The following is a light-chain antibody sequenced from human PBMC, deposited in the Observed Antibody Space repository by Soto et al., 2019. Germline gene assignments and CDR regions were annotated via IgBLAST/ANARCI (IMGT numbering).Light chain of an antibody. V-gene: IGKV1-27*01. J-gene: IGKJ3*01. Sequence: DIQMTQSPSSLSASVGDRVTMTCRASQDIRNYVAWYQQKPGEVPKLLIYAASTLHSGVPARFSGGGFVTDFTLTISRLRPEDVATYYCQRYHSARLTFGPGTKVDLK. CDR2: AAS. CDR1: QDIRNY. CDR3: QRYHSARLT.